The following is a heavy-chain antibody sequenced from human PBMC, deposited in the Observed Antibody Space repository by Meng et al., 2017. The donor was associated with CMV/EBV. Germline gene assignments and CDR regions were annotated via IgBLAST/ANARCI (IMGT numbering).Heavy chain of an antibody. J-gene: IGHJ4*02. V-gene: IGHV3-48*03. CDR1: GFTFSSYE. CDR3: ARVYLNYYDSSGYPDY. Sequence: GGSLRLSCAASGFTFSSYEMNWVRQAPGKGLEWVSYISSSGSTIYYADSVKGRFTISRDNAKNSLYLQMNSLRAEDTAVYYCARVYLNYYDSSGYPDYWGQGTLVTVSS. CDR2: ISSSGSTI. D-gene: IGHD3-22*01.